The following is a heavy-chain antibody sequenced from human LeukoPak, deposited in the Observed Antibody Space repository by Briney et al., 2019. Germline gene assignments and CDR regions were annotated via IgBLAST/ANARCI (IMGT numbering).Heavy chain of an antibody. J-gene: IGHJ3*02. V-gene: IGHV4-34*01. D-gene: IGHD2-2*01. CDR3: ARVKDIAVVPAAMHAFDI. CDR1: GGSFSGYY. Sequence: SETLSLTCAVYGGSFSGYYWSWIRQPPGKGLEWIGEINHSGSTNYNPSLKSRVTISVDTSKNQFSLKLSSVTAADTAVYYCARVKDIAVVPAAMHAFDIWGQGTMVTVSS. CDR2: INHSGST.